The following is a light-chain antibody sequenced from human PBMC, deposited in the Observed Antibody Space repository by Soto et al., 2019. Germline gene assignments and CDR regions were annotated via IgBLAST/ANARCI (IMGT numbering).Light chain of an antibody. J-gene: IGLJ1*01. V-gene: IGLV2-11*01. CDR2: DVN. Sequence: QSALAQPHSVSGSPGQSVTISCTGTSSDVGGYNYVSWYQQHPAKAPKLMIYDVNKRPSGVPDRFSGSKSGNTASLTISGLRDEDEADYYCCSYVGRNTFVFGTGTKVTV. CDR1: SSDVGGYNY. CDR3: CSYVGRNTFV.